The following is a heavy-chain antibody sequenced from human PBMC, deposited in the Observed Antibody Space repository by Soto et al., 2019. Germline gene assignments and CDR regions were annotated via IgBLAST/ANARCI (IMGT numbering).Heavy chain of an antibody. Sequence: PGGSLRLSCAASGFIFSQYGMHWVRQTPDKGLEWVSAISGSGGSTYYADSVKGRFTISRDNSKNTLYLQMNSLRAEDTAVYYCARTRLQSAFDIWGQGTMVTVSS. V-gene: IGHV3-23*01. D-gene: IGHD4-4*01. CDR3: ARTRLQSAFDI. CDR1: GFIFSQYG. J-gene: IGHJ3*02. CDR2: ISGSGGST.